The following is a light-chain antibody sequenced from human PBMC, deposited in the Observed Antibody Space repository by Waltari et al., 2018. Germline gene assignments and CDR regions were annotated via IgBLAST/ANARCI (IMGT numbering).Light chain of an antibody. CDR1: QSVSSF. Sequence: EVVLTQSPATLSLSPGERATLSCRASQSVSSFLAWYQQKPGQAPRLLIYDASNRATGIPARFSGSGSGTDFTLTISTLQSEDFAVYYCQQYNNWPPGYIFGQGTKLEIK. CDR3: QQYNNWPPGYI. CDR2: DAS. J-gene: IGKJ2*01. V-gene: IGKV3-11*01.